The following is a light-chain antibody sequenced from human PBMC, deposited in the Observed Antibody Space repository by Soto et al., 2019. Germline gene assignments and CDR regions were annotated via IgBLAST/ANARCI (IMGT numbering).Light chain of an antibody. CDR1: QSVLYSAKNKNF. Sequence: DIVMTQSPDSLAVSLGERATIHCKSSQSVLYSAKNKNFLTWYQQKPGQPPKLLIYWASTRESGVPDRFTGSGSGTELTLTINSLQAEDVAVYYCQQHYITPITFGQGTRLEI. CDR3: QQHYITPIT. J-gene: IGKJ5*01. V-gene: IGKV4-1*01. CDR2: WAS.